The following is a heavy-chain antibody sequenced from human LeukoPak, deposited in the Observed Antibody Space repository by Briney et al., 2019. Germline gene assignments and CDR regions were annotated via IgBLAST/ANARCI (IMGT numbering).Heavy chain of an antibody. CDR1: GYTFTGYY. CDR3: ARDREDRYYYYGMDV. V-gene: IGHV1-2*02. J-gene: IGHJ6*02. D-gene: IGHD2-15*01. CDR2: INPNSGGT. Sequence: PMASVKVSCTASGYTFTGYYMHWVRQAPGQGLEWMGWINPNSGGTNYAQKFQGRVTMTRDTSISTAYMELSRLRSDDTAVYYCARDREDRYYYYGMDVWGQGTTVTVSS.